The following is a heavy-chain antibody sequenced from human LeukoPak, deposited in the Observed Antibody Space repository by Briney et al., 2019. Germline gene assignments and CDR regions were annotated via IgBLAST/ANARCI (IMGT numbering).Heavy chain of an antibody. CDR1: GGSISSGSYY. CDR3: AREVGVVQLWSTVFSAFDI. D-gene: IGHD5-18*01. J-gene: IGHJ3*02. CDR2: IYTSGST. V-gene: IGHV4-61*02. Sequence: PSETLSLTCTVSGGSISSGSYYWSWIRQPAGKGLEWIGRIYTSGSTNYNPSLKSRVTISVDTSKNQFSLKLSSVTAADTAVYYCAREVGVVQLWSTVFSAFDIWGQGTMVTVSS.